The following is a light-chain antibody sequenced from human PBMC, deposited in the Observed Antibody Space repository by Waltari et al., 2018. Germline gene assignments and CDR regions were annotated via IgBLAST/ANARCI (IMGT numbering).Light chain of an antibody. CDR1: SSNIGINT. J-gene: IGLJ1*01. CDR2: GNN. Sequence: QSVLTQPPSASGTPGQRVIISCSGSSSNIGINTVNWYQQLPGTAPKLLIYGNNQWPSGVPDRFSGAKSGTSASLAISGLQSEDEAEYYCAAWDDSLNGYVFGSGTKVTVL. CDR3: AAWDDSLNGYV. V-gene: IGLV1-44*01.